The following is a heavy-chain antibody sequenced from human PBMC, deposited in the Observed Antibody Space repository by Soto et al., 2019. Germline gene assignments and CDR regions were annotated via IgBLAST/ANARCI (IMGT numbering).Heavy chain of an antibody. D-gene: IGHD4-4*01. Sequence: PGGSLRLSCAASGFTFSSYAMHWVRQAPGKGLEWVAAISGNGSNKYYADSVKGRFTISRDNSKNTLYLQMNSLRAEDTAVYYCARTVTNWFDPWGQGTLVTVSS. CDR1: GFTFSSYA. V-gene: IGHV3-30-3*01. CDR3: ARTVTNWFDP. J-gene: IGHJ5*02. CDR2: ISGNGSNK.